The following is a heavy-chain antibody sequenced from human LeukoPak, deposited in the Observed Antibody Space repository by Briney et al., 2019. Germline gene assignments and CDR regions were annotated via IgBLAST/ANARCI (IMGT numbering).Heavy chain of an antibody. CDR2: TSSSDAGT. V-gene: IGHV3-23*01. CDR1: GFTLSTYA. J-gene: IGHJ6*03. D-gene: IGHD6-13*01. Sequence: GGSLRLSCAASGFTLSTYAMSWVRQTPGKGLEWVAATSSSDAGTYHADSVRGRFTISRDNSKNTLYLQMNSLRAEDTALYYCARVYGSSWYPYYYMDVWGKGTTVTISS. CDR3: ARVYGSSWYPYYYMDV.